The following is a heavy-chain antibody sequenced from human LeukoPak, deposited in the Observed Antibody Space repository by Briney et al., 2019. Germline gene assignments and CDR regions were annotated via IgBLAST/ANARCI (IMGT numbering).Heavy chain of an antibody. J-gene: IGHJ4*02. CDR2: IYHTGGT. V-gene: IGHV4-39*07. CDR1: GLSISTNTYY. CDR3: SVERAGTIVDY. Sequence: SETLSLTCAVSGLSISTNTYYWGWIRQPPGKGLEWIGSIYHTGGTYNNPSLKSRVTMSIDMSKNQFSLSLTSVTAADAAVYYCSVERAGTIVDYWGQGTPVTVSS. D-gene: IGHD6-13*01.